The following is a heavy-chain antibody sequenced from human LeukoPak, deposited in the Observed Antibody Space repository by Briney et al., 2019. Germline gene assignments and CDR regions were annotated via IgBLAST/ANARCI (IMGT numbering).Heavy chain of an antibody. J-gene: IGHJ5*02. V-gene: IGHV1-24*01. D-gene: IGHD5-24*01. CDR1: GYTLTELS. CDR2: FDPEDGET. CDR3: ATVEMATQPFDP. Sequence: ASVKVSCKVSGYTLTELSMHWVRQAPGKGLEWMGGFDPEDGETIYAQKFQGRVTMTEDTSTDTAYMELSSLRSEDTAVYYCATVEMATQPFDPWGQGTLVTVSS.